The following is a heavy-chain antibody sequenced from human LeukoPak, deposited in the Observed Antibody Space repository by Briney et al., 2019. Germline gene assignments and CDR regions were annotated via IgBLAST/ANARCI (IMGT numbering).Heavy chain of an antibody. CDR3: AKRVRDGYNSPIDY. D-gene: IGHD5-24*01. CDR1: GFLISDYA. CDR2: VSGSGSET. V-gene: IGHV3-23*01. J-gene: IGHJ4*02. Sequence: PGGSLRLSCAASGFLISDYAMNWVRQAPGKGLEWVSGVSGSGSETHYVDSVKGRFTISRDTSKNTLYLQTSNLRAEDTAIYYCAKRVRDGYNSPIDYWGQGTLVIVSS.